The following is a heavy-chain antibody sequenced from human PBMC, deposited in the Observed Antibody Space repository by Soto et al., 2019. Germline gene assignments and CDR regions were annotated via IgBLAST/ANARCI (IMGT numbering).Heavy chain of an antibody. V-gene: IGHV3-9*01. CDR3: AKDSGYSWGASDY. Sequence: PGGSLRLSCAASGFTFDDYAMHWVRQAPGKGLEWVSGISWNSGSIGYADSVKGRFTISRDNAKNSLYLQMNSLRAEDTALYYCAKDSGYSWGASDYWGQGTLVTVSS. J-gene: IGHJ4*02. CDR1: GFTFDDYA. D-gene: IGHD5-18*01. CDR2: ISWNSGSI.